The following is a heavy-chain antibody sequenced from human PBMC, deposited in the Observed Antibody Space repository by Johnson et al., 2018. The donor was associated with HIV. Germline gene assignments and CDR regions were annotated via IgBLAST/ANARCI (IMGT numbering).Heavy chain of an antibody. J-gene: IGHJ3*02. CDR2: MRYDGSNK. D-gene: IGHD6-6*01. CDR3: ARAVYSSSSSCAFDI. CDR1: GFSFSSYG. V-gene: IGHV3-30*02. Sequence: QVQLVESGGGVVQPGGSLRLSCAASGFSFSSYGMHWVRQAPGKGLEWVAFMRYDGSNKYYADSVKGRFTIARDNSKNTLDVQMNSLRAEDTAVYYCARAVYSSSSSCAFDIWGQGTMVTVSS.